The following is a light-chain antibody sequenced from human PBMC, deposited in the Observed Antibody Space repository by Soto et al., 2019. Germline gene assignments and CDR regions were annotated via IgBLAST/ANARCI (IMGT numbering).Light chain of an antibody. V-gene: IGLV2-8*01. CDR1: SSDVGGYNY. CDR2: EVS. Sequence: QSALTQPPSASGSPGQSVTISCTGTSSDVGGYNYVSWYQQHPGKAPKLMIYEVSKRPSGVPDRFSGSKSGNTASLTVSGLQAEDEADYYCTSYAGSNNVLFGGWTKLTVL. CDR3: TSYAGSNNVL. J-gene: IGLJ2*01.